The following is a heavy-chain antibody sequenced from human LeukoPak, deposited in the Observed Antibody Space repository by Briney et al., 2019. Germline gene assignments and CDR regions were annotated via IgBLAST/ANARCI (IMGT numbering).Heavy chain of an antibody. D-gene: IGHD3-22*01. V-gene: IGHV1-69*01. CDR2: IIPIFGTA. CDR1: GGTFSSYA. CDR3: ARPDFTMIGPGAFDI. J-gene: IGHJ3*02. Sequence: ASVKVSCTASGGTFSSYAISWVRQAPGQGLEWMGGIIPIFGTANYAQKFQGRVTITADESTSTAYMELSSLRSEDTAVYYCARPDFTMIGPGAFDIWGQGTMVTVPS.